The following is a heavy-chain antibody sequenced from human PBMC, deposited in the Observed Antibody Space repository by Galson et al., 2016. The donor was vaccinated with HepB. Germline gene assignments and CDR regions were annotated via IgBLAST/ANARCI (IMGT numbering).Heavy chain of an antibody. CDR1: GFTFGSYA. J-gene: IGHJ6*02. Sequence: SLRLSCAASGFTFGSYAMSWVRQAPGKGLEWVSAISGSGGSTYYADSVKGRFTISRDNSKNTLYLQMNSLRAEDTAVYYCAKAVAVAGTRYYLLHYFYGMDVWGQGTTVTVSS. CDR3: AKAVAVAGTRYYLLHYFYGMDV. D-gene: IGHD6-19*01. V-gene: IGHV3-23*01. CDR2: ISGSGGST.